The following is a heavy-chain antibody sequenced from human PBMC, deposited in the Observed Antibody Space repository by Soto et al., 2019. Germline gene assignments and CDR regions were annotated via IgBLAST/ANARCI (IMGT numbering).Heavy chain of an antibody. CDR1: GGSISTYY. J-gene: IGHJ4*02. CDR2: MYYSGST. D-gene: IGHD3-9*01. Sequence: QVQLQESGPGLVKPSETLSLTCTVSGGSISTYYWSWIRQPPGKGLEWIGYMYYSGSTNYNPSLKSRVTISVDTSKYQFSLKLSSVTAADTSVYYCARGNYDFLTGYYIEYFDYWGQGTLVTVSS. V-gene: IGHV4-59*01. CDR3: ARGNYDFLTGYYIEYFDY.